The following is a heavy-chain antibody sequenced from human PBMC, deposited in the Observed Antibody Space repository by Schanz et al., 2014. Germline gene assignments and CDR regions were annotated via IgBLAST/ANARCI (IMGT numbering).Heavy chain of an antibody. J-gene: IGHJ4*02. CDR2: INSVGSNT. CDR3: ARGGPAYYFDD. Sequence: EVQLLESGGGLVQPGGSLRLSCAASGFTFSSYWMHWVRQDPGKGLVWVARINSVGSNTDYADSVTGRFTISRDNSKNTVYIQMNSLRAEDTAVYYCARGGPAYYFDDWGQGTLVTVSS. V-gene: IGHV3-74*01. CDR1: GFTFSSYW.